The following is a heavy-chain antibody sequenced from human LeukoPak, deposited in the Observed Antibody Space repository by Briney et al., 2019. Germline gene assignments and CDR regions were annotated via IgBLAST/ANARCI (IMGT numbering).Heavy chain of an antibody. CDR3: ARDVVYLENYYYYYMDV. J-gene: IGHJ6*03. CDR2: ITSSSTYT. D-gene: IGHD2-8*01. CDR1: GFTFSSYT. V-gene: IGHV3-21*01. Sequence: GGSLRLSCAASGFTFSSYTMNWVRQAPGKGLEWVSSITSSSTYTYYADSVKGRFTISRDNAKKSVYLQMNSLRDEDTAVYYCARDVVYLENYYYYYMDVWGKGTTVTISS.